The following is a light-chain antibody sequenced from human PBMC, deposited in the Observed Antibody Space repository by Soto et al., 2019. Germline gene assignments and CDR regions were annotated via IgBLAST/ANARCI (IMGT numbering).Light chain of an antibody. CDR3: QQLSF. CDR1: QGSSSY. Sequence: DIQLTQSPSFLSASVGETVTLTCRASQGSSSYLAWYHQKPGKAPKLLIYAASTLQSGVPSRFSGSASGTQFTLTISSLQPEYFATYYCQQLSFFGQGTKLEIK. V-gene: IGKV1-9*01. CDR2: AAS. J-gene: IGKJ2*01.